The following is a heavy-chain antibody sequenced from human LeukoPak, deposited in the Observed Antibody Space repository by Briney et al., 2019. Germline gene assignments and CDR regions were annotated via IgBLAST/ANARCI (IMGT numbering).Heavy chain of an antibody. V-gene: IGHV3-23*01. Sequence: GGSLRLSCAASGFTFSSYAVSWVRQAPGKGLEWVSAISGSGGSTYYADSVKGRFTISRDNSKNTLYLQMNSLRAEDTAVYYCAKTEGTMVRGVRKKEYYFDYWGQGTLVTVSS. D-gene: IGHD3-10*01. J-gene: IGHJ4*02. CDR1: GFTFSSYA. CDR3: AKTEGTMVRGVRKKEYYFDY. CDR2: ISGSGGST.